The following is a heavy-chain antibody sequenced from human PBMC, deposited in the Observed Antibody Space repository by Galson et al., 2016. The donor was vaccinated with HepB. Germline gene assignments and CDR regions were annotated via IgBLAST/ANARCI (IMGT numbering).Heavy chain of an antibody. Sequence: SLRLSCAASGFTFHEYAMHWVRQGPGKGLEWVAGISLHGGDIDYADSVKGRFTISRDNARKSVSLQMNALKPEDTAFYYCAKDVRLSSSYQSYHHYGMDVWGRGTTVTVSS. D-gene: IGHD3-16*01. J-gene: IGHJ6*02. CDR3: AKDVRLSSSYQSYHHYGMDV. CDR1: GFTFHEYA. CDR2: ISLHGGDI. V-gene: IGHV3-9*01.